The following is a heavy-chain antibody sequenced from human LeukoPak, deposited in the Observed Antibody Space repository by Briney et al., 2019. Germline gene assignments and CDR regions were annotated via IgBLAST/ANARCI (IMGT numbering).Heavy chain of an antibody. V-gene: IGHV4-34*01. D-gene: IGHD6-13*01. J-gene: IGHJ4*02. CDR2: INHSGST. Sequence: SETLSLTCAVYGGSFSGYYWSWIRQPPGKGLEWIGEINHSGSTYYNPSLKSRVTISVDTSKNQFSLKLSSVTAADTAVYYCASRIAAALYYFDYWGQGTLVTVSS. CDR1: GGSFSGYY. CDR3: ASRIAAALYYFDY.